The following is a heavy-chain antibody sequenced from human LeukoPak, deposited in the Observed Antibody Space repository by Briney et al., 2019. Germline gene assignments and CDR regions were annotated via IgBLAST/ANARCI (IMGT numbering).Heavy chain of an antibody. V-gene: IGHV3-7*04. CDR2: IDQNGNDK. CDR3: ARVGGIDHDASDI. J-gene: IGHJ3*02. D-gene: IGHD4-23*01. CDR1: GFIFSGHW. Sequence: GGSLRLSCAASGFIFSGHWMSWVRQAPGKGLEWVANIDQNGNDKYYVDSVKGRFTISRDNAKNSLYLQMNCLRAEDTAVYYCARVGGIDHDASDIWGQGTMVTVSS.